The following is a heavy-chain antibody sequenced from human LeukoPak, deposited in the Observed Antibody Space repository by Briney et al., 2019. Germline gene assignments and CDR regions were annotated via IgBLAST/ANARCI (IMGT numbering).Heavy chain of an antibody. CDR3: AKSVGWVKYYFDY. Sequence: GGSLRLSCAASGITFNNYAMSWVRQAPGKGLEWVSDISGSGGVTHYADSVKGRFTISRDNSKNTLYLQMNSLRAEDTAVYYCAKSVGWVKYYFDYWGQGTLSPSPQ. CDR1: GITFNNYA. V-gene: IGHV3-23*01. CDR2: ISGSGGVT. J-gene: IGHJ4*02. D-gene: IGHD6-19*01.